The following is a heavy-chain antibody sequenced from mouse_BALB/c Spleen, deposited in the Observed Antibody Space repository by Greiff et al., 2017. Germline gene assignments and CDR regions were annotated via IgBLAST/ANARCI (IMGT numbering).Heavy chain of an antibody. CDR1: GYTFTSYV. V-gene: IGHV1-14*01. J-gene: IGHJ4*01. CDR3: ARSKYMDY. Sequence: VQLQQSGPELVKPGASVKMSCKASGYTFTSYVMHWVKQKPGQGLEWIGYINPYNDGTKYSEKFKGKATLTSDKSSSTAYMELSSLTSEDSAVYYCARSKYMDYWGQGTSVTVSS. D-gene: IGHD5-1-1*01. CDR2: INPYNDGT.